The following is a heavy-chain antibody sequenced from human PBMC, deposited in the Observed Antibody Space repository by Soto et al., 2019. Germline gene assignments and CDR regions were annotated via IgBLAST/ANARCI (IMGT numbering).Heavy chain of an antibody. D-gene: IGHD2-15*01. CDR2: ISDGGTTI. CDR3: ARAPDCGGGSCYSGHRYYGMDV. V-gene: IGHV3-48*03. J-gene: IGHJ6*02. CDR1: GFIFSDYE. Sequence: PGGSLTLSCAASGFIFSDYEVDWVRQAPGRGPEWISYISDGGTTIYYAASVKGRFTISRDDAKKSLYLHMNSLRDEDTAVYYCARAPDCGGGSCYSGHRYYGMDVWGQGATVTVSS.